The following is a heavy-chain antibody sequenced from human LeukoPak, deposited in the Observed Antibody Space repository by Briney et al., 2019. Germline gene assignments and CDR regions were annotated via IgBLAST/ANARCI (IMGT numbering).Heavy chain of an antibody. J-gene: IGHJ4*02. CDR1: GYTFTNYD. V-gene: IGHV1-18*04. Sequence: ASVKVSCKASGYTFTNYDISWVRQAPGQGLEWMGWISVCNGNTNYAQKLQGRVTMTTDTSTSTAYMELRSLRSDDTAVYYCARAEDTTMVRGVDYWGQGTLVTVSS. CDR3: ARAEDTTMVRGVDY. D-gene: IGHD5-18*01. CDR2: ISVCNGNT.